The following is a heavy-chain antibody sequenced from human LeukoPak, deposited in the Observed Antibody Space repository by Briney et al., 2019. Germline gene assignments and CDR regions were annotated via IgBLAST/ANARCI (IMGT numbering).Heavy chain of an antibody. J-gene: IGHJ3*02. CDR1: GGSISRYY. V-gene: IGHV4-59*01. Sequence: SETLSLTCTVSGGSISRYYWSWIRQPPGKGLEWIGYIYYSGSTNYNPSLKSRVTISVDTSKNQFSLKLSSVTAADTAVYYCARFTEDAFDIWGQGTMVTVSS. CDR3: ARFTEDAFDI. CDR2: IYYSGST.